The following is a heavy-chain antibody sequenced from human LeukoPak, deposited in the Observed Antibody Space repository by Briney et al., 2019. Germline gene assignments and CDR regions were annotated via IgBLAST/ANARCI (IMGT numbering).Heavy chain of an antibody. CDR1: GGSFSGYY. Sequence: SETLSLTCAVYGGSFSGYYWSWIRQPPGKGLEWIGEINHSGSTNYNPSLKSRVTISVDTSKNQFSLKLTFVTAADTAVYYCARGLGYDFWSGYPPFDYWGQGTLVTVSS. CDR3: ARGLGYDFWSGYPPFDY. D-gene: IGHD3-3*01. V-gene: IGHV4-34*01. CDR2: INHSGST. J-gene: IGHJ4*02.